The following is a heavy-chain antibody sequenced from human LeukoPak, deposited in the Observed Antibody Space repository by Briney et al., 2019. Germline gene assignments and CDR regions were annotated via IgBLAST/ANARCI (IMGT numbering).Heavy chain of an antibody. CDR3: ARDIAEQWLVRKYYFDY. CDR1: GYTFTSYG. D-gene: IGHD6-19*01. Sequence: ASVKVSCTASGYTFTSYGISWVRQAPGQGLEWMGWISAYNGNTNYAQKLQGRVTMTTDTSTSTAYMELRSLRSDDTAVYYCARDIAEQWLVRKYYFDYWGQGTLVTVSS. V-gene: IGHV1-18*01. J-gene: IGHJ4*02. CDR2: ISAYNGNT.